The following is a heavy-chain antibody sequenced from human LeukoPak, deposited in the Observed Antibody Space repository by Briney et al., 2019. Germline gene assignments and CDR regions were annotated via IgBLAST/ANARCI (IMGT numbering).Heavy chain of an antibody. CDR2: LFDSGNT. V-gene: IGHV4-39*07. CDR3: AREPPGIDDAFDI. D-gene: IGHD2-15*01. J-gene: IGHJ3*02. CDR1: GGSISRRSYY. Sequence: PSETLSLTCIVSGGSISRRSYYWDWVRQPPGKGLEWIGNLFDSGNTHYNPSLRSRLTMSVDTSKNQFSLKLNSVTAADTAVYFCAREPPGIDDAFDIWGQGTMVTVSS.